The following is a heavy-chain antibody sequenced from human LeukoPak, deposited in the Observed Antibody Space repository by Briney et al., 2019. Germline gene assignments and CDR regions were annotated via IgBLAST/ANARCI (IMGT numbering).Heavy chain of an antibody. CDR2: ISWNSGSI. D-gene: IGHD3-22*01. CDR1: GFTFDDYA. CDR3: AKDSTAMIVAPDGY. Sequence: GGSLRLSCAASGFTFDDYAMHWVRQAPGKGLEWVSVISWNSGSIGYADSVRGRFTISRDNAKNSLYLQMNSLRAEDMALYYCAKDSTAMIVAPDGYWGQGTLVTVSS. V-gene: IGHV3-9*03. J-gene: IGHJ4*02.